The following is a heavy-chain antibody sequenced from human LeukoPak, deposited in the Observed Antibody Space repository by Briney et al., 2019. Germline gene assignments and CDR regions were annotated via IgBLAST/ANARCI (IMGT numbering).Heavy chain of an antibody. CDR3: ARRYRSDAFDY. J-gene: IGHJ4*02. Sequence: SETLSLTCTVSGGSISGYYWSWIRQPPGKGLEWIGYIYYSGSTNYNPSLKSRVTISVDTSKNQFSLKLSSVSAADTAVYYCARRYRSDAFDYWGQGTLVTVSS. D-gene: IGHD6-25*01. CDR1: GGSISGYY. V-gene: IGHV4-59*08. CDR2: IYYSGST.